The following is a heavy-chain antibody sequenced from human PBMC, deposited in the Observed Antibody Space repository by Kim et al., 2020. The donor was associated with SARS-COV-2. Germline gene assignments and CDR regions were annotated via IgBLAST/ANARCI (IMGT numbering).Heavy chain of an antibody. D-gene: IGHD4-17*01. CDR1: GGTFSSYA. V-gene: IGHV1-69*13. Sequence: SVKVSCKASGGTFSSYAISWVRQAPGQGLEWMGGIIPIFGTANYAQKFQGRVTITADESTSTAYMELSSLRSEDTAVYYCARDRLDDYGDYGGDYYYYYMDVWGKGTTVTVSS. CDR2: IIPIFGTA. J-gene: IGHJ6*03. CDR3: ARDRLDDYGDYGGDYYYYYMDV.